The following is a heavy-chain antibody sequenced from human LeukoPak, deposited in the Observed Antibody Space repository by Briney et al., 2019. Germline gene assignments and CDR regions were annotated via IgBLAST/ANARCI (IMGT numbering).Heavy chain of an antibody. D-gene: IGHD7-27*01. CDR1: GFTFSDYA. J-gene: IGHJ4*02. CDR3: AKDGGLWVSAHWGDS. V-gene: IGHV3-23*01. Sequence: GGSLRLSCAASGFTFSDYAMSWVRQAPAKGLEWVSSINGNGGGSYYIDSVKGRFTVSRDDSKNTLYLQMNSLRAEDTAVYYCAKDGGLWVSAHWGDSWGRGTLVTVSS. CDR2: INGNGGGS.